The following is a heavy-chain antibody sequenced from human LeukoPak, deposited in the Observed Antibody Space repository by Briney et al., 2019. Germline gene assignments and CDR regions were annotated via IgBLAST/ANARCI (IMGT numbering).Heavy chain of an antibody. J-gene: IGHJ5*02. Sequence: GGSLRLSCAASGFTFSSYEMRWVRQAPGKGLEWVSSISSSVYINYADSVKGRFTVSRDNAKNSLYLQMNSLRAEDTAVYFCAKDSDWIQFSSWGQGTLVTVSS. CDR1: GFTFSSYE. CDR2: ISSSVYI. V-gene: IGHV3-21*01. D-gene: IGHD5-18*01. CDR3: AKDSDWIQFSS.